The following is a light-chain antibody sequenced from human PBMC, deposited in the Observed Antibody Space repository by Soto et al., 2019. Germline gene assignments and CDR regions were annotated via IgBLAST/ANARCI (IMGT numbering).Light chain of an antibody. CDR2: GAS. CDR3: QKYNKWPPWT. V-gene: IGKV3-15*01. Sequence: EIVMTQSPATLSVSPGERVTLSCRASQSVSSNLAWYQQKPGQAPRLLIYGASTRATGIPARFSGSGSGTEFTLTINSLQSEDFAVYYCQKYNKWPPWTFGQGTKV. J-gene: IGKJ1*01. CDR1: QSVSSN.